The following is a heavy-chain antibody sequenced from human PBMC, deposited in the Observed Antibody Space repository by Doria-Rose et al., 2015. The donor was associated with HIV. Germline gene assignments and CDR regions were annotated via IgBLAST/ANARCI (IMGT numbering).Heavy chain of an antibody. CDR3: ARIKSSRWYHKYYFDF. CDR2: IFSDDER. CDR1: GVSLSSPGMG. Sequence: QVQLVESGPVLVKPTETLTLTCTVSGVSLSSPGMGVSWIRQPPGKALEWLANIFSDDERSYKTSLKSRLTISRGTSKSQVVRTMTDMDSVDTATYYCARIKSSRWYHKYYFDFWGQGTLVIVSA. J-gene: IGHJ4*02. V-gene: IGHV2-26*01. D-gene: IGHD6-13*01.